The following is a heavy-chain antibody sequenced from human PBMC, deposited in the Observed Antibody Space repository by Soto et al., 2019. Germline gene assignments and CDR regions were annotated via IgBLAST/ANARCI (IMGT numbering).Heavy chain of an antibody. Sequence: EVPLLESGGGLVQPGGSLRLSCAASGFTFSSYAMSSVRQAPGKGLEWVSAISGSGGTTYYADSVKGRFTFSRDNSKNTLYLQMNSLRAEDTAVYYCAKTANGWFSAFDIWGQGTMVTVSS. D-gene: IGHD6-19*01. J-gene: IGHJ3*02. CDR1: GFTFSSYA. CDR2: ISGSGGTT. V-gene: IGHV3-23*01. CDR3: AKTANGWFSAFDI.